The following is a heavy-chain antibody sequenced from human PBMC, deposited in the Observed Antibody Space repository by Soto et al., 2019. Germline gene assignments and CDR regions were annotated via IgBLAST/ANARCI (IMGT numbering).Heavy chain of an antibody. CDR1: LYCLSHHN. CDR2: VNPKIHGT. Sequence: GXSGKVSQCPSLYCLSHHNIRRGRQAPAQGLEWMGRVNPKIHGTSTAQKFQGWVTMTTDTSISTASMELTRLTSDDTAIYYCARGDSTDCSNGVCSFFSIHDMDAWGQGTTVTVSS. V-gene: IGHV1-2*04. CDR3: ARGDSTDCSNGVCSFFSIHDMDA. J-gene: IGHJ6*02. D-gene: IGHD2-8*01.